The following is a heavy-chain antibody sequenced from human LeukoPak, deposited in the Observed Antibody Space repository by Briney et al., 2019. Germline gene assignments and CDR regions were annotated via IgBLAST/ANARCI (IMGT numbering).Heavy chain of an antibody. Sequence: SETLSLTCTVSGGSISSYYWSWIRQPPGKGLEWIGYIYYRGSTNYNPSLKSRVTISVDTSKNQFPLKLSSVTAADTAVYYCARVYYDILTGHRPLYYFDYWGQGTLVTVSS. V-gene: IGHV4-59*01. CDR1: GGSISSYY. CDR2: IYYRGST. CDR3: ARVYYDILTGHRPLYYFDY. D-gene: IGHD3-9*01. J-gene: IGHJ4*02.